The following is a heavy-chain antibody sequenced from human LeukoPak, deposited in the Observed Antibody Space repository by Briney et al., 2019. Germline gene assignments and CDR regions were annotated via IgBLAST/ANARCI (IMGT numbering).Heavy chain of an antibody. D-gene: IGHD3-9*01. CDR2: INPNSGGT. V-gene: IGHV1-2*06. CDR3: ASVLESKRHYDILTGQSMGINAFDI. CDR1: GYTFTGYY. Sequence: ASVKVSCKASGYTFTGYYMHWVRQAPGQGLDWMGRINPNSGGTNYAQKFQGRVTMTRDKSISTAYMELSRLRSDDTAVYYCASVLESKRHYDILTGQSMGINAFDIWGQGTMVTVSS. J-gene: IGHJ3*02.